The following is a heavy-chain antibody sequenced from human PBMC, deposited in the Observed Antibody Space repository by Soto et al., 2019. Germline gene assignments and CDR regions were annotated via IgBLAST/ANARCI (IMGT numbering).Heavy chain of an antibody. J-gene: IGHJ5*02. CDR2: ISAYNGNT. CDR1: GYTFTSYG. D-gene: IGHD3-10*01. CDR3: TREDSYCSGSYYNYGSGWFDP. V-gene: IGHV1-18*01. Sequence: QVQLVQSGAEVKKPGASVKVSCKASGYTFTSYGISWVRQAPGQGLEWMGWISAYNGNTNYAQKLQGRVTMTTDTPTIIAYMEHRSLKSDDTAVYYFTREDSYCSGSYYNYGSGWFDPWGQETLVTVSS.